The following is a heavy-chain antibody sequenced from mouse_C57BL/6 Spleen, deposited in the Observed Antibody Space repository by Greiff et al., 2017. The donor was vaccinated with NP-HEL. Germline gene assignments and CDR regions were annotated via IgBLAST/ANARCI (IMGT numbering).Heavy chain of an antibody. CDR2: ISSGSSTI. CDR1: GFTFSDYG. Sequence: EVKLMESGGGLVKPGGSLKLSCAASGFTFSDYGMHWVRQAPEKGLEWVAYISSGSSTIYYADTVKGRFTISRDNAKNTLFLQMTSLRSEDTDMDYCARPDSRGYAMAYWGQGTSVTVSS. J-gene: IGHJ4*01. CDR3: ARPDSRGYAMAY. V-gene: IGHV5-17*01.